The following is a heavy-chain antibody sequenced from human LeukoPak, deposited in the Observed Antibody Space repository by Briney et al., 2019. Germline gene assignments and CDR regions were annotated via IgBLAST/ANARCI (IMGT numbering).Heavy chain of an antibody. CDR2: INHSGST. Sequence: SETLSLTCAVYGGSFSGYYWSWIRQPPAKGREWIGEINHSGSTNYNPSLKSRVTISVDTSKSQFSLKLSSVTAADTAVYYCARRTLLWFGELFGRNWFDPWGQGTLVTVSS. V-gene: IGHV4-34*01. CDR3: ARRTLLWFGELFGRNWFDP. J-gene: IGHJ5*02. D-gene: IGHD3-10*01. CDR1: GGSFSGYY.